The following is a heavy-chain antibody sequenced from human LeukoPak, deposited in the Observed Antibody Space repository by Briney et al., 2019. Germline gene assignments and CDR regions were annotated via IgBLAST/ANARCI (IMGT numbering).Heavy chain of an antibody. V-gene: IGHV1-18*01. CDR2: ISAYNGNT. J-gene: IGHJ6*03. D-gene: IGHD3-10*01. Sequence: ASVKVSCKASGYTFTSYGISWVRQAPGQGLEWMGWISAYNGNTNYAQKLQGRVTMTTDTSTSTAYMELRSLRSEDTAVYYCARSYYYGSGSYWYMDVWGKGTTVTISS. CDR1: GYTFTSYG. CDR3: ARSYYYGSGSYWYMDV.